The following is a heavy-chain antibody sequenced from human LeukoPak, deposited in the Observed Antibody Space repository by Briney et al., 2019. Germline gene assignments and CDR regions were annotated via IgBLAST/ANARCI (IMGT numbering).Heavy chain of an antibody. D-gene: IGHD3-22*01. CDR3: ARVGDSSGYYYEGRAFDI. V-gene: IGHV3-21*01. Sequence: PGGSLRLSCAASGFTFSSYSMNWVRQAPGKGLEWVSSISSSSSYIYYVDSVKGRFTISRDNAKNSLYLQMNSLRAEDTAVYYCARVGDSSGYYYEGRAFDIWGQGTMVTVSS. CDR2: ISSSSSYI. J-gene: IGHJ3*02. CDR1: GFTFSSYS.